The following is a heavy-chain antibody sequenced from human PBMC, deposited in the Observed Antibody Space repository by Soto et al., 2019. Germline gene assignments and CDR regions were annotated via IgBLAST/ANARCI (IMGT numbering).Heavy chain of an antibody. D-gene: IGHD3-9*01. V-gene: IGHV1-69*05. Sequence: SVKVSCKASGGTFSSYAISWVRQAPGQGLEWMGGIIPIFGTANYAQKFQGRVTMTRDTSTSTAYMELSSLRSEDTAMYYCARWEVDWVSRNWFDRSCQGPLVTVSS. CDR3: ARWEVDWVSRNWFDR. CDR1: GGTFSSYA. CDR2: IIPIFGTA. J-gene: IGHJ5*02.